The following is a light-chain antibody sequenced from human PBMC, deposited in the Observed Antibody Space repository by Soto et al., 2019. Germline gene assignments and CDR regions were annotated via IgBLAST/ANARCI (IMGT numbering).Light chain of an antibody. CDR3: CSYAGNYWV. CDR2: DVD. J-gene: IGLJ3*02. Sequence: QSALTQPRSVSGSPGQSVTISCTGTNSDVGGYNYVSWYQQHPGEAPKLVIFDVDKRPSGVPDRFSGSKSGNTASLTISGLQAEDDADYYCCSYAGNYWVFGGGTKVTVL. V-gene: IGLV2-11*01. CDR1: NSDVGGYNY.